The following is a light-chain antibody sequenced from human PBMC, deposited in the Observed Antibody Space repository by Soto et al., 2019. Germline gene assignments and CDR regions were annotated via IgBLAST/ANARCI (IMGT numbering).Light chain of an antibody. CDR2: AAS. Sequence: DIQMTQSPSSLSASVGDSVTITCRASQTISRFLNWYQQKPGKVPKVLIYAASNLESGVSSRFSGIGSGTHFTLTISSLQPEDFATYYCQQTYSSLWTFGQGTKVEIK. CDR1: QTISRF. J-gene: IGKJ1*01. V-gene: IGKV1-39*01. CDR3: QQTYSSLWT.